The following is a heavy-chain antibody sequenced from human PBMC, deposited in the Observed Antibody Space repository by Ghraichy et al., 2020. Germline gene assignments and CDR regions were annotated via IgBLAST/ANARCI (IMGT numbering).Heavy chain of an antibody. CDR2: IKQDANER. Sequence: GGSLRLSCAASGFPFSDFWMSWVRQAPGKGLEWVANIKQDANERYYADSVKGRFIISRDNAKNSVYLQMNSLRVEDTVVYYCRLSTSDYWGQGARVTVSS. D-gene: IGHD5-12*01. J-gene: IGHJ4*02. V-gene: IGHV3-7*01. CDR3: RLSTSDY. CDR1: GFPFSDFW.